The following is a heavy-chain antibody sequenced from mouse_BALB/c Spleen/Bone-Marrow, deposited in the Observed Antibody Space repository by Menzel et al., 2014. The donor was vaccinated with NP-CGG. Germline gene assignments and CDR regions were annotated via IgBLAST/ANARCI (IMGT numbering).Heavy chain of an antibody. V-gene: IGHV6-6*02. CDR3: VTYFDY. CDR2: IRLKSNNYAT. CDR1: GFTFSNYW. Sequence: EVMLVESGGGLVQPGGSMELSCVASGFTFSNYWMNWVRQSPEKGLEWIAEIRLKSNNYATQYAESVKGRFAISRDDSKSSVYLQMNNLRAEDSGIYYCVTYFDYWGQGTTLTVSS. D-gene: IGHD2-1*01. J-gene: IGHJ2*01.